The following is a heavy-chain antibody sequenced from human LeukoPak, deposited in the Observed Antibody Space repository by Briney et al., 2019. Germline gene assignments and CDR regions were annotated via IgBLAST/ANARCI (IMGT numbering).Heavy chain of an antibody. V-gene: IGHV3-48*04. D-gene: IGHD3-9*01. CDR1: GFTFSSYS. CDR2: ISSSSGTI. Sequence: GGSLRLSCAASGFTFSSYSMNWVRQAPGKGLEWVSYISSSSGTIYYADSVKGRFTISRDNAKNSLYLQMNSLRAEDTAVYYCARGRGDFDWLLTFDYWGQGTLVTVSS. CDR3: ARGRGDFDWLLTFDY. J-gene: IGHJ4*02.